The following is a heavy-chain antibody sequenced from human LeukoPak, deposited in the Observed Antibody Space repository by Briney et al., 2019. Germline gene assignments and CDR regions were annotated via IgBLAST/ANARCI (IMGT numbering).Heavy chain of an antibody. V-gene: IGHV3-23*01. D-gene: IGHD5-18*01. Sequence: GGSLKLSCAASAFTFSIYAMSWVRQAPGKGLGWVSTISGSGGSTHYADSVKGRFTISRDNSKNTLYLQMNSLRADDTAVYYCVRGYSYGWFDPWGQGTLVTVSS. CDR3: VRGYSYGWFDP. CDR1: AFTFSIYA. J-gene: IGHJ5*02. CDR2: ISGSGGST.